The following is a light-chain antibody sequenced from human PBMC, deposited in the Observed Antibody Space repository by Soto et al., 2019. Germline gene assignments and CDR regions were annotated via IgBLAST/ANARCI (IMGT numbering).Light chain of an antibody. CDR1: QSVSSSY. Sequence: ESVLTQSPGTLSLSPGEKATLSCRASQSVSSSYLAWYQQKPGQAPRLLIYGASSRATGIPDRFSGSGSGTDFTLTVSRLEPEDFAVYDCQQFGSSSWTFGQGTKVDIK. J-gene: IGKJ1*01. V-gene: IGKV3-20*01. CDR3: QQFGSSSWT. CDR2: GAS.